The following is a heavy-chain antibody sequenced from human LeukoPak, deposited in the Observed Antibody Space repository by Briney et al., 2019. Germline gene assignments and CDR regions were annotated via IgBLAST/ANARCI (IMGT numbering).Heavy chain of an antibody. J-gene: IGHJ6*03. V-gene: IGHV3-48*01. CDR3: ARTVRGVRAYYYYYMDV. Sequence: GGSLRLSCAASGFTFSSYSMNWVRQAPGKGLEWVSYISSSSSTIYYADSVKGRFTISRDNAKNSLYLQMNSLRAEDTAVYYCARTVRGVRAYYYYYMDVWGKGTTVTISS. CDR2: ISSSSSTI. D-gene: IGHD3-10*01. CDR1: GFTFSSYS.